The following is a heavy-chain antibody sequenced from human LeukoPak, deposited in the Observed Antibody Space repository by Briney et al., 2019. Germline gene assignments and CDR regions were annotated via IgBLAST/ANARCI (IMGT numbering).Heavy chain of an antibody. Sequence: PSETLSLTCTVSGGSISSYYWSWIRQPPGKGLEWIGYIYYSGSTNYNPSLKSRVTISVDTSKNQFSLKLSSVTAADTAVYYCARALFEMRQPYPNGMDVWGQGTTVTVSS. J-gene: IGHJ6*02. CDR1: GGSISSYY. CDR3: ARALFEMRQPYPNGMDV. V-gene: IGHV4-59*01. CDR2: IYYSGST. D-gene: IGHD3-16*01.